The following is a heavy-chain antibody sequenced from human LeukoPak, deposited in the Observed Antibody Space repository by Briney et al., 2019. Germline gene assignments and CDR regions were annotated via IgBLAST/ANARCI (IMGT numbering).Heavy chain of an antibody. CDR2: INYNSGGT. V-gene: IGHV1-2*02. CDR3: ARSGYQYGLDV. J-gene: IGHJ6*02. Sequence: ASVKVSCKASGYTFTSYGISWVRQAPGQGLEWMGWINYNSGGTNYAQKFQGRVTMTRDTSISTLYMEVSRLTSDDTAVYYCARSGYQYGLDVWGQGTTVTVSS. D-gene: IGHD5-18*01. CDR1: GYTFTSYG.